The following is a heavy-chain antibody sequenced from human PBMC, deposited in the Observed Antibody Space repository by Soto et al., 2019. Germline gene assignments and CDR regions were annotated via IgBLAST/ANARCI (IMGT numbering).Heavy chain of an antibody. Sequence: QVKLVQSGAEVKKPGSSVKVSCKASGGTFGNSAISWVRQDPGQGLEWMGGIIPVFGTVNYAQKFEGRVTITADASTSTVFIEMSRLTSEDTAVYYCAKVMAAAGYDSWGQGTLVTVSS. V-gene: IGHV1-69*01. J-gene: IGHJ4*02. D-gene: IGHD3-16*01. CDR1: GGTFGNSA. CDR3: AKVMAAAGYDS. CDR2: IIPVFGTV.